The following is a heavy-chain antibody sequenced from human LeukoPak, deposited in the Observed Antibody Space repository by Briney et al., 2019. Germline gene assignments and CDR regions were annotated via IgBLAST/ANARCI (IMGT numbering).Heavy chain of an antibody. CDR1: GFTFSGYS. Sequence: PGGSLRLSCAASGFTFSGYSMNWVRQAPGKGLEWVSYISSSSSSRYYADSVKGRFTVSRDNAKNSLYLQMNSLRAEDTAVYYCAREDWFDPWGQGALVTVPS. V-gene: IGHV3-48*04. J-gene: IGHJ5*02. CDR2: ISSSSSSR. CDR3: AREDWFDP.